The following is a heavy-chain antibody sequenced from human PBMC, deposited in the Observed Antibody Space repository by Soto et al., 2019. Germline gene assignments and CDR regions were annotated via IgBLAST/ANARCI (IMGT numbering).Heavy chain of an antibody. CDR2: IWFDGNIK. CDR1: GFTFRSYG. V-gene: IGHV3-33*01. J-gene: IGHJ5*02. CDR3: ARGCYCSRTSCYDQDYNWFDP. D-gene: IGHD2-2*01. Sequence: GGSLRLSCAASGFTFRSYGMHWVRQAPGKGLEWVAVIWFDGNIKYYADSVKGRFTISRDNSKNTVYLQMNSLRADDTAVYYCARGCYCSRTSCYDQDYNWFDPWGQGTLVTVS.